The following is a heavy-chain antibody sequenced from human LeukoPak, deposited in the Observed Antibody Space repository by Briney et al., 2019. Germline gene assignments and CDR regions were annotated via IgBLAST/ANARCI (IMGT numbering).Heavy chain of an antibody. J-gene: IGHJ4*02. CDR2: IRYDGRNK. D-gene: IGHD3-9*01. Sequence: SCKASGYTFTGYYMHWVRQAPGKGLEWVAFIRYDGRNKYYADSVKGRFTISRDNSKNTLYLQMNSLRAEDTAVYYCAKASQYNILTGFIVGAMDYFDYWGQGTLVTVSS. V-gene: IGHV3-30*02. CDR1: GYTFTGYY. CDR3: AKASQYNILTGFIVGAMDYFDY.